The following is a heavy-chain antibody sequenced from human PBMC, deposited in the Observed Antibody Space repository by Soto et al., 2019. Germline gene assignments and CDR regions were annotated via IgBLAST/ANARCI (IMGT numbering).Heavy chain of an antibody. CDR2: INAGNGNT. D-gene: IGHD2-2*01. V-gene: IGHV1-3*01. Sequence: GASVKVSCKASGYTFTSYAMHLVRQAPGQRLEWMGWINAGNGNTKYSQKFQGRVTITRDTSASTAYMELSSLRSEDTAVYYCAYSQDVPNWFDPWGQGTLVTVSS. CDR1: GYTFTSYA. J-gene: IGHJ5*02. CDR3: AYSQDVPNWFDP.